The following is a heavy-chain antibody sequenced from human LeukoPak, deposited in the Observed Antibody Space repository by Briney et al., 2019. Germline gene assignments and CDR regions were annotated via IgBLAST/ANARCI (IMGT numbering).Heavy chain of an antibody. J-gene: IGHJ6*02. CDR2: TSSSGSTI. CDR1: GFTFSDYY. Sequence: GGSLRLSCAASGFTFSDYYMSWIRQAPGKGLEWVSYTSSSGSTIYYADSVKGRFTISRDNAKNSLYLQMNSLRAEDTAVYYCARVQGDSSEDYYYYYGMDVWGQGTTVTVSS. CDR3: ARVQGDSSEDYYYYYGMDV. V-gene: IGHV3-11*04. D-gene: IGHD3-22*01.